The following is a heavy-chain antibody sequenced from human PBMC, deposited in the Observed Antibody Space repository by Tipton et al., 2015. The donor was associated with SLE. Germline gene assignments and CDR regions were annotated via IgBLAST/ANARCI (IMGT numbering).Heavy chain of an antibody. J-gene: IGHJ2*01. CDR3: ARELLSPMTTVHWYFDL. V-gene: IGHV4-4*07. CDR2: FHISGSN. D-gene: IGHD4-11*01. Sequence: TLSLTCTVSGGSISNFYWSWIRQPAGKGLEWIGHFHISGSNNDNPSLRSRVTISPDTSKNQFSLKLSSVTAADTAVYYCARELLSPMTTVHWYFDLWGRGTLVTVSS. CDR1: GGSISNFY.